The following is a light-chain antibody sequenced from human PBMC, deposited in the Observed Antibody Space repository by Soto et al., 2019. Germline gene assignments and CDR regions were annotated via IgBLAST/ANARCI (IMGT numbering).Light chain of an antibody. CDR2: EVS. CDR1: SSDVGGYNY. CDR3: SSYTSSNTLV. J-gene: IGLJ2*01. Sequence: QSALTRPASVSGSPGQSITISCTGTSSDVGGYNYVSWYQQHPGKAPKVMIYEVSNRPSGVSNRFSGSKSGNTASLTISGLQTDDEADYYCSSYTSSNTLVFGGGTKLTVL. V-gene: IGLV2-14*01.